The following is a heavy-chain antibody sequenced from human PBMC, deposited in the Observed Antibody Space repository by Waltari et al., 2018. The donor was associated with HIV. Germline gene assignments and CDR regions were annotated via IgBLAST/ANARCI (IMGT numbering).Heavy chain of an antibody. Sequence: QVQLQQWGAGLLKPSETLSLTCAVYGGSFSGYYWSWIRQPPGKGLEWIGEMNHSGSTNSHPSLKSRVTISVYTYKNQFSLKLSSVTAADTAVYYCARLPPRRKVVPAAIRDRNWFDPWGQGTLVTVSS. D-gene: IGHD2-2*02. V-gene: IGHV4-34*01. CDR2: MNHSGST. CDR1: GGSFSGYY. CDR3: ARLPPRRKVVPAAIRDRNWFDP. J-gene: IGHJ5*02.